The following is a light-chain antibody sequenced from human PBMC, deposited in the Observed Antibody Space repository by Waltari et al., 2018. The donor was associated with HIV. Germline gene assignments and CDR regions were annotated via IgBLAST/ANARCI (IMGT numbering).Light chain of an antibody. Sequence: NFILTQPHSVSESPGKTVTIPCTRSSGSIATNYVQWYQLRPGTSPTTVIYEDNQRPSGVPDRFSGSIDSSSNSASLTISGLKTEDEADYCCQSYDNTDVVFGGGTKLTVL. CDR3: QSYDNTDVV. CDR1: SGSIATNY. J-gene: IGLJ2*01. CDR2: EDN. V-gene: IGLV6-57*01.